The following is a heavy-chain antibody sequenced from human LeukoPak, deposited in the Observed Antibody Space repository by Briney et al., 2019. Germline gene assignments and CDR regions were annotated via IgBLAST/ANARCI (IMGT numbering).Heavy chain of an antibody. CDR3: AKDRGDIVVVVAATDLDY. D-gene: IGHD2-15*01. J-gene: IGHJ4*02. CDR1: GFTFSDYY. CDR2: ISGSGGST. V-gene: IGHV3-23*01. Sequence: PGGSLRLSCAAYGFTFSDYYMSWIRQAPGKGMEWVSAISGSGGSTYYADSVKGRFTISRDNSKNTLYLQMNSLRAEDTAVYYCAKDRGDIVVVVAATDLDYWGQGTLVTVSS.